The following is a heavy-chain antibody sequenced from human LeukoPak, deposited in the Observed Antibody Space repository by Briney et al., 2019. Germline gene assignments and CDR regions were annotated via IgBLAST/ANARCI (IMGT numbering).Heavy chain of an antibody. CDR2: IYYSGST. Sequence: SETLSLTCTVSGGSISYHYWSWIRQPPGKGLEWIGCIYYSGSTNYNPSLKSRVTISVDTSKNQFSLKLSSVTAADTAVYYCARGLNSIHGVAVHYYYMDVGGKGTTVTVSS. D-gene: IGHD3-3*01. V-gene: IGHV4-59*11. J-gene: IGHJ6*03. CDR1: GGSISYHY. CDR3: ARGLNSIHGVAVHYYYMDV.